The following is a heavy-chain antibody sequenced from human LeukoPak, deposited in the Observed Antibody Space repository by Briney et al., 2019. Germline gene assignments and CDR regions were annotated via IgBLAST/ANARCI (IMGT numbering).Heavy chain of an antibody. D-gene: IGHD6-13*01. CDR2: IHSSSTYI. Sequence: PGGSLRLSCEASGFTFSTYSMNWVRQAPGKGLEWVSSIHSSSTYIYYADSVKGRFTISRDNAKNSLYLQMNSLRAEDTAVYYCASRSGIAAAGYLFDYWGQGTLVTVSS. CDR3: ASRSGIAAAGYLFDY. CDR1: GFTFSTYS. V-gene: IGHV3-21*01. J-gene: IGHJ4*02.